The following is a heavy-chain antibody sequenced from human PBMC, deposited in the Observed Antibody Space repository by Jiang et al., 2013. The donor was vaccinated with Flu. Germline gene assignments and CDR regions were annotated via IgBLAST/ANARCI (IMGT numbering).Heavy chain of an antibody. CDR3: TTGRDGGRLDHVNH. V-gene: IGHV3-72*01. CDR1: GFAFSDHF. D-gene: IGHD5-24*01. Sequence: VQLLESGGGLVQPGGSLRLSCAASGFAFSDHFMDWVRQAPGKGLEWVCPIRNKLSSYTTEYAASVNGRFTISRDDSKNSLYLQMNSLKTEDTAVYYCTTGRDGGRLDHVNHWGQGTLVNVSS. CDR2: IRNKLSSYTT. J-gene: IGHJ4*02.